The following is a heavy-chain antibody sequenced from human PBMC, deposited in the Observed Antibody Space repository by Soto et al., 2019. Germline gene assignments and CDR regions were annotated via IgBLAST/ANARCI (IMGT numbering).Heavy chain of an antibody. CDR3: ARTYNPDFRFDS. D-gene: IGHD1-1*01. Sequence: PVESLKISCKGSGYTFNTFWIAWLRQLPSKGLECMGIIYASDSDTRYSPTFQGQVTISVYKSINTAHLQWSSLKASDTAMYYCARTYNPDFRFDSWGQGTLVTVYS. CDR1: GYTFNTFW. V-gene: IGHV5-51*01. J-gene: IGHJ4*02. CDR2: IYASDSDT.